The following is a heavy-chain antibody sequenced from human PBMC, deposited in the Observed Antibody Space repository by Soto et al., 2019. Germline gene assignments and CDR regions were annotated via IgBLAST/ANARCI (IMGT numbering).Heavy chain of an antibody. J-gene: IGHJ6*02. CDR1: GGTFSSYA. CDR2: IIPIVGTA. D-gene: IGHD7-27*01. V-gene: IGHV1-69*01. CDR3: ARDTYELGESSYDYYYGMDV. Sequence: QVQLVQSGAEVKKPGSSVKVSCKASGGTFSSYAISWVRQAPGQGREWMGGIIPIVGTANYAQKFQGRVTITAGESTCRAYMELSSLMSEDTAVYYCARDTYELGESSYDYYYGMDVWGQGTTVTVSS.